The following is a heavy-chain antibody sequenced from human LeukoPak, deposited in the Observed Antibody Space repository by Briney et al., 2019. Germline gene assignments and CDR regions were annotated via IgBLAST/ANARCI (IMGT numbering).Heavy chain of an antibody. CDR3: ARDGRIAGTISFDY. V-gene: IGHV4-61*02. D-gene: IGHD1-7*01. J-gene: IGHJ4*02. CDR2: IYTSGST. CDR1: GGSISSGSYY. Sequence: SETLSLTCTVSGGSISSGSYYWSWIRQPAGKGLEWIGRIYTSGSTNYNPSLKSRVTMSVDTSKNQFSLKLSSVTAADTAVYYCARDGRIAGTISFDYWGQGTLVTVSS.